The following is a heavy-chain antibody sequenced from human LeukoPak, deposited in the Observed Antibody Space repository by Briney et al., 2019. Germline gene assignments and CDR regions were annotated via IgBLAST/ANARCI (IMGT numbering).Heavy chain of an antibody. CDR1: GFTVSSNY. CDR3: ARDYANIAAAGNNWFDP. D-gene: IGHD6-13*01. CDR2: ISYDGSNK. J-gene: IGHJ5*02. Sequence: PGGSLRLSCAASGFTVSSNYMSWVRQAPGKGLEWVAVISYDGSNKYYADSVKGRFTISRDNSKNTLYLQMNSLRAEDTAVYYCARDYANIAAAGNNWFDPWGQGTLVTVSS. V-gene: IGHV3-30-3*01.